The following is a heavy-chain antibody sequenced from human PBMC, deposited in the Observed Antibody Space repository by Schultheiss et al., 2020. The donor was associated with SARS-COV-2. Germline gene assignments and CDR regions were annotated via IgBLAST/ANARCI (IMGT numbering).Heavy chain of an antibody. Sequence: GGSLRLSCAASGFTFSSYWMSWVRQAPGKGLEWVSAISGSGGSTSYADSVKGRFTISRDNAKNSLYLQMNSLRAEDTAVYYCAQLVVVPAANPDTFDPWGQGTLVTVSS. CDR2: ISGSGGST. CDR1: GFTFSSYW. J-gene: IGHJ5*02. V-gene: IGHV3-23*01. D-gene: IGHD2-2*01. CDR3: AQLVVVPAANPDTFDP.